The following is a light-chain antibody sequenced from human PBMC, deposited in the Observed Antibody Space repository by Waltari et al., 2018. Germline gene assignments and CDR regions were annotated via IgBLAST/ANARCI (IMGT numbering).Light chain of an antibody. V-gene: IGLV2-14*01. Sequence: QSALTQPASVSGSPGQSITFSCTGTSSDVGGYHYVSWYQQHPGKVPKLMIYEVSNRPSGVSNRFSGSKSGDTASLTISGLQAEDEADYYCLSYTSSSTYVFGTGTKVTVL. J-gene: IGLJ1*01. CDR2: EVS. CDR1: SSDVGGYHY. CDR3: LSYTSSSTYV.